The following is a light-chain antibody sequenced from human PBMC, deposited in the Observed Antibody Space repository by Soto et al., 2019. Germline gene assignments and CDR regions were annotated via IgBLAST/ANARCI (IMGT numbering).Light chain of an antibody. J-gene: IGKJ4*01. V-gene: IGKV3-11*01. CDR1: QSVSSY. CDR2: DAS. CDR3: QQHINSPPPR. Sequence: EIVMTQSPATLSLSPGERATLSCRASQSVSSYLAWYQQKPGQAPRLLIYDASNRATGIPARFSGSGSGTDFTLSICSLEPEDFAVYYYQQHINSPPPRLGGGPKV.